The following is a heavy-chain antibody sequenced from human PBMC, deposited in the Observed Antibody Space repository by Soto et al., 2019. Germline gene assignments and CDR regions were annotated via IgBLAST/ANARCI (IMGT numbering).Heavy chain of an antibody. Sequence: RLSCAASGFTFSGYAMSWVRQAPGKGLEWVSAISGSGGSTYYADSVKGRFTISRDNSKNTLYLQMNSLRGEDTAVYYCAKDEGYCSGGSCYPLDYWGQGTLVTVSS. J-gene: IGHJ4*02. D-gene: IGHD2-15*01. V-gene: IGHV3-23*01. CDR1: GFTFSGYA. CDR2: ISGSGGST. CDR3: AKDEGYCSGGSCYPLDY.